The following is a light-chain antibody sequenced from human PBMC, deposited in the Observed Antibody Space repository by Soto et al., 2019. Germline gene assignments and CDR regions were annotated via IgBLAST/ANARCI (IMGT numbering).Light chain of an antibody. CDR3: QQYNNWTLT. V-gene: IGKV3-15*01. CDR1: QSVSSS. J-gene: IGKJ4*01. Sequence: EIVMTQSPATLSVSPGEGATLSCRASQSVSSSLAWYQQKPGQSPSLLIYGASTRATGIPARFSASGSGTEFNLTISSLQSEDFAVYYCQQYNNWTLTFGGGTKVDIK. CDR2: GAS.